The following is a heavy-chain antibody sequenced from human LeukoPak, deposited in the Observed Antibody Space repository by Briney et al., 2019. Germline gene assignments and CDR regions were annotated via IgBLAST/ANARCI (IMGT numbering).Heavy chain of an antibody. CDR1: GGSFSGYY. J-gene: IGHJ6*03. D-gene: IGHD3-22*01. V-gene: IGHV4-34*01. CDR3: ARGRQDVTMIVVVMTAVSYYLDV. CDR2: MNPSGST. Sequence: SETLSLTCAVYGGSFSGYYWTWIRRTPGKGLEWIGEMNPSGSTNYNPSLKSRVTISVDTSKNQFSLKLSSVTAADTAVYYCARGRQDVTMIVVVMTAVSYYLDVWGKGTTVTVS.